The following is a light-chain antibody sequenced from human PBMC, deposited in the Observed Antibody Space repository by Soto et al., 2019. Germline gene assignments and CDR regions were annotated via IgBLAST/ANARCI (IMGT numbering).Light chain of an antibody. CDR2: RNN. J-gene: IGLJ2*01. V-gene: IGLV1-47*01. Sequence: QPVLTQPPSASGTPGQRVTISCSGSSSNIGSNYVYWYQQLPGTAPKLLIYRNNQRPSGVPDRFSGSKSGTSASLAISGLRSEDGADYYCAAWDDSLSVYVVFGGGTKLTVL. CDR3: AAWDDSLSVYVV. CDR1: SSNIGSNY.